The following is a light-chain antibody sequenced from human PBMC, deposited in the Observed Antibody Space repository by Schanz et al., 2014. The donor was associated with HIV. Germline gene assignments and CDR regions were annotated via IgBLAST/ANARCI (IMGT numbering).Light chain of an antibody. Sequence: EIVMTQSPAILSVPPGERVTLSCRARQSVSRYLAWYQHKPGQAPRLLMYDTNTRATGIPARISGSGSGTEFTLTISSLQSEDFALYYCQQYKIWPITFGRGTRLEVK. V-gene: IGKV3-15*01. J-gene: IGKJ5*01. CDR1: QSVSRY. CDR2: DTN. CDR3: QQYKIWPIT.